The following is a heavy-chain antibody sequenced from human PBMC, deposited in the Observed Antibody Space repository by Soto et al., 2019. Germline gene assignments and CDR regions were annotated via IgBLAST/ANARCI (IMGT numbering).Heavy chain of an antibody. CDR1: GGSISSSNW. V-gene: IGHV4-4*02. D-gene: IGHD2-15*01. Sequence: SETLSLTCAVSGGSISSSNWWSWVRQPPGKGLEWIGEIYHSGSTNYNPSLKSRVTISVDKSKNQFSLKLSSVTAADTAVYYCSTDGFCGDGCHSDPGAFHIWGQGTMVTVSS. J-gene: IGHJ3*02. CDR3: STDGFCGDGCHSDPGAFHI. CDR2: IYHSGST.